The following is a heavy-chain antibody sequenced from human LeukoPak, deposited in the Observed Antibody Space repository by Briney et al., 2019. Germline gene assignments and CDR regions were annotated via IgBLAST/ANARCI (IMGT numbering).Heavy chain of an antibody. CDR2: ISSSSSCI. CDR1: GFTFSSYS. J-gene: IGHJ4*02. D-gene: IGHD1-26*01. Sequence: PGGSLRLSCAASGFTFSSYSMNWVRQAPGKGLEWVSSISSSSSCIYYVDSVKGRFTISRDNAKNSLYLQMNSLRAEDTAVYYCARDSEWELLVPYYFDYWGQGTLVTVSS. CDR3: ARDSEWELLVPYYFDY. V-gene: IGHV3-21*01.